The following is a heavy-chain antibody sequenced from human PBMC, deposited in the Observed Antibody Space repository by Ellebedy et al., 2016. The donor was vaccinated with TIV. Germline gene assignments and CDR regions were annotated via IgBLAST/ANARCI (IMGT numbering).Heavy chain of an antibody. J-gene: IGHJ6*02. D-gene: IGHD3-9*01. CDR1: GGSISSYY. Sequence: MPSETLSLTCTVSGGSISSYYWSWIRQPPGKGLEWIGYIYYSGSTNYNPSLKSRVTISVDTSKNQFSLKLSSVTAADTAVYYCGRYFDPASGMDVWGQGTTVTVSS. CDR2: IYYSGST. V-gene: IGHV4-59*08. CDR3: GRYFDPASGMDV.